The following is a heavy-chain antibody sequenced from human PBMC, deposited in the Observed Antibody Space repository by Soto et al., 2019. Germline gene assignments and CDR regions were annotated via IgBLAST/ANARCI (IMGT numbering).Heavy chain of an antibody. CDR1: GDSITGDNW. CDR2: IHHSGAT. Sequence: QVQLQESGPGLVQPSGTLSLTCAVSGDSITGDNWWSWVRQPPGKGLEWIVEIHHSGATNYNPSLKIRVTISVDKSNNQFALKLNSVTAADTAMFYCSTQGFYRMGVWGRGTTVTVSS. CDR3: STQGFYRMGV. V-gene: IGHV4-4*02. J-gene: IGHJ6*02.